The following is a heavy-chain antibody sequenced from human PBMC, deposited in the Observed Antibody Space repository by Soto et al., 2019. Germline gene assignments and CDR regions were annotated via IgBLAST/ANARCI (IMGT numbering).Heavy chain of an antibody. V-gene: IGHV1-69*13. CDR3: ARGGITGTTEFYYYYGMDV. D-gene: IGHD1-7*01. J-gene: IGHJ6*02. CDR1: GGTFSSYA. Sequence: EASVKVSCKASGGTFSSYAISWVRQAPGQGLEWMGGIIPIFGTANYAQKFQGRVTITADESTSTAYMELSSLRSEDTAVYYCARGGITGTTEFYYYYGMDVWGQGTTVTVSS. CDR2: IIPIFGTA.